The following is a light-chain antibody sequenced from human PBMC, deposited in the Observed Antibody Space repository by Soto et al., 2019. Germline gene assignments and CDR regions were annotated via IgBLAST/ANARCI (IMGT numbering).Light chain of an antibody. CDR2: EVS. CDR3: SSYEGTNNYVV. V-gene: IGLV2-8*01. J-gene: IGLJ2*01. Sequence: QSALTQPPSASGSPGQSVTISCTGTSSDVGGYNYVSWYQQHPGKAPKLMIYEVSKRPSGVADRFSGSKSGNTASLTVSGLQADDEADDYCSSYEGTNNYVVFGGGTKLTVL. CDR1: SSDVGGYNY.